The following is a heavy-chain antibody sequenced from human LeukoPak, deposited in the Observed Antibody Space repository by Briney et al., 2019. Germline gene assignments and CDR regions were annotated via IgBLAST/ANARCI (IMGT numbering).Heavy chain of an antibody. J-gene: IGHJ4*02. V-gene: IGHV3-30-3*01. CDR3: ARSYSSGWYDGCDY. CDR2: ISYDGSNK. Sequence: GGSLRLSCAASGFTFSSYAMHWVRQAPGKGLEWVAVISYDGSNKYYADSVKGRFNISRDNSKNTLYLQMNSLRAEDTAVYYCARSYSSGWYDGCDYWGQGTLVTVSS. D-gene: IGHD6-19*01. CDR1: GFTFSSYA.